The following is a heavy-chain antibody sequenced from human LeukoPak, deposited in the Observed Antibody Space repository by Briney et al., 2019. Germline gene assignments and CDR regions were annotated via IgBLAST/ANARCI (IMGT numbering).Heavy chain of an antibody. CDR2: ITPIFGRA. CDR1: GGTLSTHA. CDR3: ARVHCTSTVCYTGWFDP. J-gene: IGHJ5*02. D-gene: IGHD2-2*02. V-gene: IGHV1-69*05. Sequence: LVKVSCKASGGTLSTHAISWVRQAPGQGLEWMGGITPIFGRANYAQKFQGRVTITTEESTSTAYMELSSLRSEDTAVYYCARVHCTSTVCYTGWFDPWGQGTLVTVSS.